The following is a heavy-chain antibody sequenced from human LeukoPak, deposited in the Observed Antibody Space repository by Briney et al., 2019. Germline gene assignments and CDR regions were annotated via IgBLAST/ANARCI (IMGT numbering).Heavy chain of an antibody. CDR3: ARGGSSPDY. D-gene: IGHD6-13*01. V-gene: IGHV3-7*05. Sequence: GGSLRLSCAASGFTFSNYAMNWVRQAPGKGLEWVANIKHDGNEKYYVDSVKGRFTISRDNAKNSLYLQMNSLRAEDTAVYYCARGGSSPDYWGQGTLVTVSS. CDR1: GFTFSNYA. J-gene: IGHJ4*02. CDR2: IKHDGNEK.